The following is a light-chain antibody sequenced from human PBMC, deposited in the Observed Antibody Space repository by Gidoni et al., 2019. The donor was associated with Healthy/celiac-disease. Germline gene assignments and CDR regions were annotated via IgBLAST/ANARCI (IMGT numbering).Light chain of an antibody. CDR2: GNS. V-gene: IGLV1-40*01. Sequence: QSVLTQPPSVSGAPGQRVTISCTGSSSNSGAGYAVHWYQQLPGTAPKLLIYGNSNRPSVVPVRFSGSKSGTSASLAITGLQAEDEADYYCQSYDSSLSGWVFGGGTKLTVL. J-gene: IGLJ3*02. CDR3: QSYDSSLSGWV. CDR1: SSNSGAGYA.